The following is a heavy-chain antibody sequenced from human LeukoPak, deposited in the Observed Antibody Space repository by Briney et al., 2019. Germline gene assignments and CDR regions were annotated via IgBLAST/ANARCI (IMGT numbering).Heavy chain of an antibody. D-gene: IGHD7-27*01. Sequence: GASVKVSCKASGYTFTSYAMNWVRQAPGQGLEWMGWINTNTGNPTYAQGFTGRFVFSLDTSVSTAYLQISSLKAEDTAVYYCARDQIWGSEDAFDIWGQGTMVTVSS. CDR1: GYTFTSYA. V-gene: IGHV7-4-1*02. J-gene: IGHJ3*02. CDR2: INTNTGNP. CDR3: ARDQIWGSEDAFDI.